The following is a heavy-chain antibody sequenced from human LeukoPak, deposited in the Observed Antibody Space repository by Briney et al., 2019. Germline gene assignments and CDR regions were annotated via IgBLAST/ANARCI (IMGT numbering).Heavy chain of an antibody. CDR2: ISYDGSNK. D-gene: IGHD4-17*01. Sequence: GGSLRLSCAASGFTFSSYGMHWVRQAPGKGLEWVAVISYDGSNKYYADSVKGRFTISRDNSKNTLYLQMNSLRAEDTAVYYCAKDSLTTVTTYYMDVWGKGTTVTVSS. CDR1: GFTFSSYG. CDR3: AKDSLTTVTTYYMDV. V-gene: IGHV3-30*18. J-gene: IGHJ6*03.